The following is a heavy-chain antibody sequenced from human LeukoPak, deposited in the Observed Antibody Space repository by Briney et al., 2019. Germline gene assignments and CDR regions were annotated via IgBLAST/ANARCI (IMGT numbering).Heavy chain of an antibody. V-gene: IGHV4-59*08. CDR3: ATQTKYDILTAAFDY. CDR1: GGSISSYF. D-gene: IGHD3-9*01. CDR2: IYYSGNTKTT. Sequence: SETLSLTCTVSGGSISSYFWSWIRQPPGKGLEWIGYIYYSGNTKTTNYKPSLKSRVTISVDTSKNQFSLKLSSVTAADTAVYYCATQTKYDILTAAFDYWGQGTLVTVSS. J-gene: IGHJ4*02.